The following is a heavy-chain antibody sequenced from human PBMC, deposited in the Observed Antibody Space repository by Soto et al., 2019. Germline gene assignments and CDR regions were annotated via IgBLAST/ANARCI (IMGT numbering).Heavy chain of an antibody. CDR2: IYYSGSA. CDR1: GGSITSNAYY. V-gene: IGHV4-39*01. D-gene: IGHD1-26*01. J-gene: IGHJ4*02. Sequence: QLQLQESGPGLVKPSETLSLTCTVSGGSITSNAYYWGWIRQPPGKGLEWLGYIYYSGSASYNPSLKRRVTMSVDKSKNQFPPKLSSGTAADTAVYYCARRPKRGSYSWCFDYWGQGTLVTVSS. CDR3: ARRPKRGSYSWCFDY.